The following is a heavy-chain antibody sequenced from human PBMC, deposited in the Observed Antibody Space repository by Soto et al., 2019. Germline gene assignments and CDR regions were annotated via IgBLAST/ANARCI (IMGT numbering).Heavy chain of an antibody. D-gene: IGHD1-26*01. CDR2: ISYDGRVK. J-gene: IGHJ4*02. V-gene: IGHV3-30*04. Sequence: QVQLVESGGGVVQPGRSLSLACAASGFTLSDYPMHWVRQAPGKGLEWVAVISYDGRVKYYVDSVKGRFTISRDDSKNTLYLQMNSLRVDDTAVYYCARDFIVGAPDYFDYWGQGTLVIVSS. CDR3: ARDFIVGAPDYFDY. CDR1: GFTLSDYP.